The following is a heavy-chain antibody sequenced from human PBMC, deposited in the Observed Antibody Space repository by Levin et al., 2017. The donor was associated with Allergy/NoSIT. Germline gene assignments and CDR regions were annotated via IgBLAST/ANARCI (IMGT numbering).Heavy chain of an antibody. Sequence: SCEASGFTFSDYYMDWVRQAPGKGLEWVGRSRNKGKNYITEYAASVKGRATISRHDSNNSLYLQMNSLKTEDTAVYYCARGGGPRIDAPDIYYYYMDVWGKGTTVTVSS. CDR2: SRNKGKNYIT. CDR3: ARGGGPRIDAPDIYYYYMDV. J-gene: IGHJ6*03. CDR1: GFTFSDYY. D-gene: IGHD2-21*01. V-gene: IGHV3-72*01.